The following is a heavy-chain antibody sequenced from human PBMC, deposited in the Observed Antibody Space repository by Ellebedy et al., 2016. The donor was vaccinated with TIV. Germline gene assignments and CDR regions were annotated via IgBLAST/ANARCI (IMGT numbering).Heavy chain of an antibody. Sequence: GESLKISCSVSGFNFENYGMSWVRQVPGRGLEWVSSINWKGDTTTYGDFVRGRFTTSRDNAKNSLYLQMNSLRVEDTAFYYCARKVQAPTTVPPNWYFDLWGRGTLVTVSS. D-gene: IGHD4-17*01. J-gene: IGHJ2*01. CDR3: ARKVQAPTTVPPNWYFDL. CDR2: INWKGDTT. CDR1: GFNFENYG. V-gene: IGHV3-20*04.